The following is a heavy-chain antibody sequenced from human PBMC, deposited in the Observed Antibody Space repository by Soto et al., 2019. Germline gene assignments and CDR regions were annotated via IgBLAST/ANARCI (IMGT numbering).Heavy chain of an antibody. Sequence: ASVKVSCKASGYTFTSYYMHWVRQAPGQGLELMGIINPSGGSTSYAQKFQGRVTMTRDTSTSTVYMELSSLRSEDTAVYYCARAQVVPAAMVYYYGMDVWGQGTTVTVYS. CDR3: ARAQVVPAAMVYYYGMDV. V-gene: IGHV1-46*01. D-gene: IGHD2-2*01. J-gene: IGHJ6*02. CDR2: INPSGGST. CDR1: GYTFTSYY.